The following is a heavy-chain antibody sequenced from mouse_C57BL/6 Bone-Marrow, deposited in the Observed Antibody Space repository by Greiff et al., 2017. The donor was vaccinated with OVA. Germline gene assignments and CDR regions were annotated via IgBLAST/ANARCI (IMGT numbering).Heavy chain of an antibody. Sequence: QVQLQQPGAKLLSPGASLRCSCRASAYTFPGSGIHWGRRRPGQGLEWIGRIQPSDSDTNYNQKFKGKATLTVDKSSSTAYMQLSSLTSEDSAVYYCAIPGTKYYYAMDYWGQGTSVTVSS. D-gene: IGHD4-1*01. V-gene: IGHV1-74*01. CDR3: AIPGTKYYYAMDY. CDR2: IQPSDSDT. CDR1: AYTFPGSG. J-gene: IGHJ4*01.